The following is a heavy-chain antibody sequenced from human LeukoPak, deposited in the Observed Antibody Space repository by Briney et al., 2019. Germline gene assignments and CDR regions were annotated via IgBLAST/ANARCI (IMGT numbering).Heavy chain of an antibody. J-gene: IGHJ3*02. CDR3: ARGYYDSSGYYYVQAFDI. V-gene: IGHV4-34*01. CDR2: INHSGST. D-gene: IGHD3-22*01. Sequence: PSETLSLTCAVYGGSFSGYYWSWIRQPPGKGLEWIGEINHSGSTNYNPSLKSRVTISVDTSKNQFSLKLSSVTAADTAVYYCARGYYDSSGYYYVQAFDIWGQGTMVTVSS. CDR1: GGSFSGYY.